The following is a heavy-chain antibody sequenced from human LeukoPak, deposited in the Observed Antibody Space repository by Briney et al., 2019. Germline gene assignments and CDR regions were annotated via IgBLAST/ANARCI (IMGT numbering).Heavy chain of an antibody. CDR1: GGTFSSYT. CDR3: ARSITGRDWFDP. J-gene: IGHJ5*02. Sequence: SVKVSCKASGGTFSSYTISWVRQAPGQGLEWMGRIIPILGIANYAQKFQGRVTITADKSTSTAYMELSSLRSEDTAVYYCARSITGRDWFDPWGQGTLVTVSS. D-gene: IGHD1-20*01. CDR2: IIPILGIA. V-gene: IGHV1-69*02.